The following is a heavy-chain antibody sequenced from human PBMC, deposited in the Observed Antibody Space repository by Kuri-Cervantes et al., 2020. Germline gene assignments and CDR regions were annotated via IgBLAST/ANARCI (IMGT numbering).Heavy chain of an antibody. CDR3: ARGRATGTGARGGYYMDV. V-gene: IGHV4-59*12. Sequence: SETLSLTCTVSGGSISLYYWSWIRQPPGKGLEWIGHIFYSGSNNYNPSLKSRVTISVDTSKNQFSLRLRSVTAADTAVYYCARGRATGTGARGGYYMDVWVKGTAVTVSS. CDR2: IFYSGSN. D-gene: IGHD1-1*01. CDR1: GGSISLYY. J-gene: IGHJ6*03.